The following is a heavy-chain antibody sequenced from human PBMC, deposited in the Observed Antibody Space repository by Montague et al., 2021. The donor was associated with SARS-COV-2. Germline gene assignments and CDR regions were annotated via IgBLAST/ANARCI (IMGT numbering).Heavy chain of an antibody. CDR2: IYTSGST. D-gene: IGHD1-26*01. V-gene: IGHV4-61*02. CDR1: GGSISSGSYY. CDR3: ARAGEIVGATIISHWFDP. J-gene: IGHJ5*02. Sequence: TLSLTCTVSGGSISSGSYYWSWIRQPAGKGLEWIGRIYTSGSTNYNPSLKSRVTTSVDTSKNQFSLKLSSVTAADTAVYYCARAGEIVGATIISHWFDPWGQGTLVTVSS.